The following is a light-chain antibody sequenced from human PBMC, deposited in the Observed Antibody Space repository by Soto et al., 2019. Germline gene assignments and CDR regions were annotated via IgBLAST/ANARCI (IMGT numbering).Light chain of an antibody. V-gene: IGKV1-12*01. Sequence: DIHMTQSAASVPASVGDTVTITRRAGQHISTYLAWYQQKPGEAPKLLIYGASTLQSGVPPRFSGRGSGTDFILTINSLQPEDVATYYCQQGYSFPVTFGGGTKV. CDR3: QQGYSFPVT. CDR2: GAS. J-gene: IGKJ4*01. CDR1: QHISTY.